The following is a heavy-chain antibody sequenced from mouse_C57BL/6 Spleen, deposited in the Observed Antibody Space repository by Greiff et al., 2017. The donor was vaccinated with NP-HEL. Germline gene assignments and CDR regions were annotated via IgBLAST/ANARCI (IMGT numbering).Heavy chain of an antibody. V-gene: IGHV5-16*02. CDR2: INYDGSST. Sequence: EVKLVESEGGLVQPGSSMKLSCTASGFTFSDYYMAWVRQVPEKGLEWVANINYDGSSTYYLDSLKSRFTISRDNAKNILYLQMSSLKSEDTATYYCARRGTTVVATNWYFDVWGTGTTVTVSS. CDR1: GFTFSDYY. D-gene: IGHD1-1*01. J-gene: IGHJ1*03. CDR3: ARRGTTVVATNWYFDV.